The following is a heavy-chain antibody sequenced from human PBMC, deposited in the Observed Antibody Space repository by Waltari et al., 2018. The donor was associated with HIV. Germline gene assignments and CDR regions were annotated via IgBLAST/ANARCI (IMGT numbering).Heavy chain of an antibody. CDR1: GGSINNYY. D-gene: IGHD1-26*01. Sequence: QVQLQESGPGLVKPSETLSLTCFVSGGSINNYYWTWIRQPAGKGLEWLGRINASGGTNYNPSLKSRVTMSVDTSKNQFSLKLTSVTAADTAVYFCARETSGPTWRLFDSWGQGTLVTVSS. J-gene: IGHJ4*02. V-gene: IGHV4-4*07. CDR3: ARETSGPTWRLFDS. CDR2: INASGGT.